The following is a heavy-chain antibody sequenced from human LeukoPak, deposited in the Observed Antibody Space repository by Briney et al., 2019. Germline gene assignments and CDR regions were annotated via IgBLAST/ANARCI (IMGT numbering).Heavy chain of an antibody. Sequence: ASVKVSCKVSGYTLTELSMHWVRQAPGKGLEWMGGFDPEDGETIYAQKFQGRVTMTTDTSTSTAYMELRSLRSDDTAVYYCARDRIFYYGSSKGSWFDPWGQGTLVTVSS. V-gene: IGHV1-24*01. J-gene: IGHJ5*02. D-gene: IGHD3-10*01. CDR3: ARDRIFYYGSSKGSWFDP. CDR1: GYTLTELS. CDR2: FDPEDGET.